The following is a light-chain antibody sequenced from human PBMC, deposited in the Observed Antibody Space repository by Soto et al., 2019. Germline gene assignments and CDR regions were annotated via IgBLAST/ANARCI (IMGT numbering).Light chain of an antibody. J-gene: IGKJ4*01. CDR3: EQRSDWPLT. V-gene: IGKV3-11*01. CDR2: DVS. Sequence: EIVLTQSPATLSLSPGERATLSCRASESISSYFAWYQQKPGQAPRLLIYDVSIRATGIPARFSGSGSGTDFTLTISSLEPDDFAFYYCEQRSDWPLTFGGGTKVEIK. CDR1: ESISSY.